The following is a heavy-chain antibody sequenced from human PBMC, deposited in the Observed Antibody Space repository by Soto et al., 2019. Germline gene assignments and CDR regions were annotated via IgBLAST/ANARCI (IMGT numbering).Heavy chain of an antibody. V-gene: IGHV3-23*01. CDR1: GFTLSSYA. J-gene: IGHJ4*02. D-gene: IGHD3-3*01. CDR3: AKARAQYYDFWSGYPVDY. CDR2: ISGSGGST. Sequence: RLSCAASGFTLSSYAMSWVRQAPGKGLEWVSAISGSGGSTYYADSVKGRFTISRDNSKNTLYLQMNSLRAEDTAVYYCAKARAQYYDFWSGYPVDYWGQGTLVTVSS.